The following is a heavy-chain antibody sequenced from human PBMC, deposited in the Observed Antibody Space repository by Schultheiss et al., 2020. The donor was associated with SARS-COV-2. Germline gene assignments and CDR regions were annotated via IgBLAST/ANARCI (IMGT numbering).Heavy chain of an antibody. CDR3: ARDRGTATIRYFDY. CDR2: ISYDGSNQ. CDR1: GFIFSSYG. Sequence: GGSLRLSCAASGFIFSSYGMHWVRQAPGKGLEWVAIISYDGSNQYYTDSVKGRFTISRDNSKNTLFLQMNSLRPEDTAVYYCARDRGTATIRYFDYWGQGTLVTVSS. J-gene: IGHJ4*02. D-gene: IGHD5-24*01. V-gene: IGHV3-30*03.